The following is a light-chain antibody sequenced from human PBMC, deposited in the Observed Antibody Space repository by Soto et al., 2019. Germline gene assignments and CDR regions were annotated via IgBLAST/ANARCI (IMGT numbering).Light chain of an antibody. CDR2: KVS. V-gene: IGKV2-30*02. J-gene: IGKJ2*01. Sequence: DVVMTQSPLSLPVTLGQPASISCRSSQSLVHSGGNTYLNWYQQRPGQSPRRLIYKVSNRDSGVPDRFSGSASGSDFTLKISRVEAEDVGVYYCMQGTHWPYTFGQGTKVDIK. CDR1: QSLVHSGGNTY. CDR3: MQGTHWPYT.